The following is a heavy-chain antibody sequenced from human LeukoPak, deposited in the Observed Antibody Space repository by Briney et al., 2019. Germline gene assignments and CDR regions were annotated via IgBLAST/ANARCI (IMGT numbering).Heavy chain of an antibody. Sequence: GASVKVSCKASGGTFSSYAISWVRQAPGQGLEWMGGIIPIFGTANYAQKFRGRVTITADESTSTAYMELSSLRSEDTAVYYCARDRPQPSNIVVVPAALYYMDVWGKGTTVTVSS. CDR1: GGTFSSYA. CDR2: IIPIFGTA. D-gene: IGHD2-2*01. J-gene: IGHJ6*03. V-gene: IGHV1-69*13. CDR3: ARDRPQPSNIVVVPAALYYMDV.